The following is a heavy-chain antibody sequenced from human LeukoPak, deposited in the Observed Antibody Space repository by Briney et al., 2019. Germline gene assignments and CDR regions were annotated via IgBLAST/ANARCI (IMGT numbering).Heavy chain of an antibody. CDR1: GFTFSSYT. V-gene: IGHV3-21*01. D-gene: IGHD4-17*01. J-gene: IGHJ4*02. CDR2: ISSSSSYI. Sequence: GGSLRLSCAPSGFTFSSYTMNWVRQAPGKGLEWVSSISSSSSYIYYADSVKGRFTISRDNAKNSLYLQMNSLRAEDTAVYYCARDRRTMTTCDYWGQGSLVTVSS. CDR3: ARDRRTMTTCDY.